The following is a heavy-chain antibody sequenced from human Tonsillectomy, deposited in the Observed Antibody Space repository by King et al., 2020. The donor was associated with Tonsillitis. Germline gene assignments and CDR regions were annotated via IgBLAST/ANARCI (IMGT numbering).Heavy chain of an antibody. CDR3: ARDLEPWVGYYYYAMDV. Sequence: QLVQSGGGVVQPGRSLRLSCAASGFTFSSYGIHWVRQAPGKGLEWVAVISYDGSDKYYADSVKGRFTISRDNSKNTRYLQMNSLRADDTAVYYCARDLEPWVGYYYYAMDVWGQGTTVTVAS. CDR2: ISYDGSDK. V-gene: IGHV3-33*05. J-gene: IGHJ6*02. CDR1: GFTFSSYG. D-gene: IGHD1-26*01.